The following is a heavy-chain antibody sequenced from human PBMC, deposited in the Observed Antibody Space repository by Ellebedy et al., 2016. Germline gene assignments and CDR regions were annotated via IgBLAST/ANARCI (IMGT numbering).Heavy chain of an antibody. J-gene: IGHJ5*02. CDR3: ARGVGGTSLNWLDP. CDR1: GGSISSSNW. D-gene: IGHD3-16*01. CDR2: IYYSGST. Sequence: SETLSLXXAVSGGSISSSNWWSWVRQPPGKGLEWIGSIYYSGSTYYNPSLKSRVTISVDTSKNQFSLKLSSVTAADTAVYYCARGVGGTSLNWLDPWGQGTLVTVSS. V-gene: IGHV4-39*01.